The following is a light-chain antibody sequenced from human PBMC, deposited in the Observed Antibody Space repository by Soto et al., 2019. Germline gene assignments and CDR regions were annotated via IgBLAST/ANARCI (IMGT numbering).Light chain of an antibody. CDR2: KAS. CDR1: QSISSW. CDR3: QQYNSYS. J-gene: IGKJ1*01. V-gene: IGKV1-5*03. Sequence: DIQMTQSPSTLSASVGDRVTITCRASQSISSWLAWYQQKPGKAPKLLLYKASSLESGVPSRFSGSGSGTEFTLTISSLQPDDFATYYCQQYNSYSFGQGTKVEIK.